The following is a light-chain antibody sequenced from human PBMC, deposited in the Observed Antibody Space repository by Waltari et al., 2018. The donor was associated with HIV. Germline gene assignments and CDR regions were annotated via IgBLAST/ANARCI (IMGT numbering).Light chain of an antibody. CDR2: EVS. CDR3: SSYTSSSTWV. V-gene: IGLV2-14*01. J-gene: IGLJ3*02. CDR1: SSDVGGYNY. Sequence: QSALTQPASVSGSPGQSITLSCTGTSSDVGGYNYVSWYPQHPGKAPKLMIYEVSNRPSGVSNRFSGSKSGNTASLTISWLQAEDEADYYCSSYTSSSTWVFGGGTKLTVL.